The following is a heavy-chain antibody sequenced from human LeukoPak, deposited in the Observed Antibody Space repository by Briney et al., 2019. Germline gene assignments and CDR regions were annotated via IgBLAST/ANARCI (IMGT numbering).Heavy chain of an antibody. CDR1: GFTFSSYG. D-gene: IGHD1-26*01. J-gene: IGHJ4*02. CDR3: AKGPELLPDY. Sequence: GGSLRLSCAASGFTFSSYGMHWVRQAPGKGLEWVAVIWYGGSNKYYADSVKGRFTISRDNSKNTLYLQMNSLRAEDTAVYYCAKGPELLPDYWGQGTLVTVSS. CDR2: IWYGGSNK. V-gene: IGHV3-30*02.